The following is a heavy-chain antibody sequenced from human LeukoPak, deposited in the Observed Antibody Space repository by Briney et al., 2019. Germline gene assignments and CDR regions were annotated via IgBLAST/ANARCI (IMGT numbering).Heavy chain of an antibody. Sequence: PSETLSLTXTVSGYSISSGYYWGWIRQPPGKGLEWIGSIYHSGSTYYNPSLKSRVTISVDTSKNQFSLKLSSVTAADTAVYYCARSGYGDLAAFDIWGQGTMVTVSS. CDR2: IYHSGST. CDR1: GYSISSGYY. D-gene: IGHD4-17*01. CDR3: ARSGYGDLAAFDI. J-gene: IGHJ3*02. V-gene: IGHV4-38-2*02.